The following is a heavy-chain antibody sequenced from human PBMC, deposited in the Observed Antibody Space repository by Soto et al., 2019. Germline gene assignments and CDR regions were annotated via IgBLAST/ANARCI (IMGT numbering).Heavy chain of an antibody. V-gene: IGHV4-34*01. CDR1: VGSFSGYY. J-gene: IGHJ6*02. CDR2: INHSGST. Sequence: SETLSLTCAVYVGSFSGYYWSWIRQPPGKGLEWIGEINHSGSTNYNPSLKSRVTISVDTSKNQFSLKLSSVTAADTAVYYCARGAMTTVTTRRYYYYGMDVWGQGTTVTVSS. CDR3: ARGAMTTVTTRRYYYYGMDV. D-gene: IGHD4-4*01.